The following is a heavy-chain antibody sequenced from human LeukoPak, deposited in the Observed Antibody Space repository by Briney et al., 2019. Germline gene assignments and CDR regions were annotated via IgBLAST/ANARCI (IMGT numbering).Heavy chain of an antibody. Sequence: PGRSLRLSCAASGFTLSSYAMHWVRQAPGRGLEWVAVISYDGSNKYYADSVKGRFTISRDNAKNTLYLQMNSLRAEDTAVYYCARGDVVTATSIDYWGQGTLVTVSS. V-gene: IGHV3-30*01. D-gene: IGHD2-21*02. CDR2: ISYDGSNK. CDR1: GFTLSSYA. J-gene: IGHJ4*02. CDR3: ARGDVVTATSIDY.